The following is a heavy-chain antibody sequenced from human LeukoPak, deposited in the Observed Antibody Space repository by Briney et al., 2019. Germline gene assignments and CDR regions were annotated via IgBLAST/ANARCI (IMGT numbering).Heavy chain of an antibody. V-gene: IGHV4-34*01. CDR2: INYSGST. CDR1: GGSFSGYY. D-gene: IGHD3-16*02. Sequence: PSETLSLTCAVYGGSFSGYYWSWIRQPPGKGLEWIGEINYSGSTNYNPSLKSRVTISVGTSKNQCSLKLGHVTAADTAVDYCARGRPSYDYVWGSYRFPIYYFDYCGEGALVTVSS. CDR3: ARGRPSYDYVWGSYRFPIYYFDY. J-gene: IGHJ4*02.